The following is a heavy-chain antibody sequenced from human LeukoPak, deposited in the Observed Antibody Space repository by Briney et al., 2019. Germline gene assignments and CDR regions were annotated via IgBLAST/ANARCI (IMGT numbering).Heavy chain of an antibody. J-gene: IGHJ4*02. V-gene: IGHV3-30-3*01. Sequence: PGRSLRLSCAASGFTFSSYAMHWVRQAPGKGLEWVAVISYDGSNKYYADSVKGRFTISRDNSTNTLYLQMNSLRAEDTAVYYCAKAWVGSTWGGQGTLVTVFS. CDR1: GFTFSSYA. CDR3: AKAWVGSTW. D-gene: IGHD2-2*01. CDR2: ISYDGSNK.